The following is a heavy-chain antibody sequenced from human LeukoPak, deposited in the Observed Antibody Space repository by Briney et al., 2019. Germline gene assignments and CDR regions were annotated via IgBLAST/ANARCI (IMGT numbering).Heavy chain of an antibody. CDR2: ISGGGGST. D-gene: IGHD3-22*01. J-gene: IGHJ4*02. CDR3: AKDRNYYDSSGYYYGDY. Sequence: GGSLRLSCEASGVSFSNFGIHWVRQAPGKGLEWVSAISGGGGSTYYADSVKGRFTISRDNSKNTLYLQMNSLRAEDTAVYYCAKDRNYYDSSGYYYGDYWGQGTLVTVSS. CDR1: GVSFSNFG. V-gene: IGHV3-23*01.